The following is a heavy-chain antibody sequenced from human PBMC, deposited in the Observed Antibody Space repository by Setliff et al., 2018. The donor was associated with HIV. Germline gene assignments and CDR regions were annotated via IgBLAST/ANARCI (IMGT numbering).Heavy chain of an antibody. CDR3: ARAGYSTGWYTQFDY. Sequence: SETLSLTCSVSGYSISSGYYWAWIRQPPGKGLEWIGSVSQSWNTYYNPSLKSRITISIDTSNNQFSLKLTSVTAADTAVHYCARAGYSTGWYTQFDYWGQGALVTVSS. J-gene: IGHJ4*02. D-gene: IGHD6-19*01. V-gene: IGHV4-38-2*02. CDR1: GYSISSGYY. CDR2: VSQSWNT.